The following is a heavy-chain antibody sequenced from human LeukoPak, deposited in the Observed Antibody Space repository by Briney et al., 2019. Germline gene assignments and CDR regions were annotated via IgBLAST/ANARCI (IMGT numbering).Heavy chain of an antibody. CDR1: GFTFDDYA. J-gene: IGHJ6*02. Sequence: GRSLRLSCAASGFTFDDYAMHWVRQAPGKGLEWVSGISWNSGSIGYADSVKGRFTISRDNAKNSLYLQMNSLRAEDTALYYCAEESGPRGGYTLFDYYYGMDVWGQGTTVTVSS. CDR2: ISWNSGSI. D-gene: IGHD3-16*02. V-gene: IGHV3-9*01. CDR3: AEESGPRGGYTLFDYYYGMDV.